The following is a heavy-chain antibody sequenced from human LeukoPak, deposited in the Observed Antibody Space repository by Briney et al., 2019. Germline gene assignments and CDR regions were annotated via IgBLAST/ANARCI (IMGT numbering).Heavy chain of an antibody. CDR2: ITANNTTK. J-gene: IGHJ5*02. V-gene: IGHV3-48*01. Sequence: GGSLRLSCTASGLSFSSYNMNWVRQAPGKGPEWVAYITANNTTKYYADSVKGRFTISRDDAKKSLFLQMNSLRAEDTAVYYCAAASAFSSSWRSWGQGTVVTVSS. D-gene: IGHD6-13*01. CDR1: GLSFSSYN. CDR3: AAASAFSSSWRS.